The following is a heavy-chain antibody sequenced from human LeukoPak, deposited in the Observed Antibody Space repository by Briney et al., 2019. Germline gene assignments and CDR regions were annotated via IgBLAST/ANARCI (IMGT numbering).Heavy chain of an antibody. CDR2: INPNSGGT. V-gene: IGHV1-2*02. Sequence: ASVKVSCKASGYTFTGYYMHWVRQAPGQGLEWMGWINPNSGGTNYAQKFQGRVTMTRDTSISTAYMELSRLRSDDTAVYYCASGAHYYDSSGPGDYWGQGTLVTVSS. D-gene: IGHD3-22*01. CDR3: ASGAHYYDSSGPGDY. J-gene: IGHJ4*02. CDR1: GYTFTGYY.